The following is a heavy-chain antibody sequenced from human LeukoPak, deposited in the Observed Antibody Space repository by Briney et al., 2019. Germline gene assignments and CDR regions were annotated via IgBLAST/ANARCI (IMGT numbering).Heavy chain of an antibody. Sequence: PGGSLRLSCAASGFTFSSYAMSWVRQAPGKGLEWVSAVSGSGGSTYYADSVKGRFTISRDNSKNTLYPQMNSLRAEDTAVYYCAKDRGSGSYLEVDYWGQGTLVTVSS. D-gene: IGHD3-10*01. J-gene: IGHJ4*02. CDR3: AKDRGSGSYLEVDY. CDR1: GFTFSSYA. V-gene: IGHV3-23*01. CDR2: VSGSGGST.